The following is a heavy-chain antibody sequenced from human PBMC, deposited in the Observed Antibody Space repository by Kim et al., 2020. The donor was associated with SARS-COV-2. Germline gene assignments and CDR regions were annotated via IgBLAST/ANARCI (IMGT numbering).Heavy chain of an antibody. CDR1: GGSVSSGSYY. D-gene: IGHD2-21*02. CDR2: IYYSGST. CDR3: AREHIVVVTAIPGWFDP. V-gene: IGHV4-61*01. J-gene: IGHJ5*02. Sequence: SETLSLTCTVSGGSVSSGSYYWSWIRQPPGKGLEWIGYIYYSGSTNYNPSLKSRVTISVDTSKNQFSLKLSSVTAADTAVYYCAREHIVVVTAIPGWFDPWGQGTLVTVSS.